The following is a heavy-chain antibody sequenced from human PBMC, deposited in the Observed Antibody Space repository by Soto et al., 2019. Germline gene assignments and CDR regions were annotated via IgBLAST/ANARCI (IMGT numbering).Heavy chain of an antibody. CDR3: ARGYGGKSPGY. J-gene: IGHJ4*02. Sequence: QVLLVQSEAEVKKPGASVIVSCKTSGYTFTSYGLSWVRQAPGQGLEWMGRISAYNGDRVYAQKLQGRVTMTTDTPTSTAYMELRSLRSDDTAMYYCARGYGGKSPGYWGQGNLVTVSS. D-gene: IGHD2-15*01. CDR2: ISAYNGDR. CDR1: GYTFTSYG. V-gene: IGHV1-18*01.